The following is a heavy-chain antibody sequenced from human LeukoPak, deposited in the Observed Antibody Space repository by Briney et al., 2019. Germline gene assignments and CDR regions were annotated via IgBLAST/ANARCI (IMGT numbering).Heavy chain of an antibody. Sequence: GGSLRLSCAASGFIFNICSMNWVRQAPGKGLEWISYISTSGTTMYYTDSVRGRFTISRDNTMNSLYLQMSSLRAEDTAVYYCATDRGWRTSGYYLYYFEYWGQGTLVTYSS. J-gene: IGHJ4*02. V-gene: IGHV3-48*04. CDR1: GFIFNICS. D-gene: IGHD3-3*01. CDR3: ATDRGWRTSGYYLYYFEY. CDR2: ISTSGTTM.